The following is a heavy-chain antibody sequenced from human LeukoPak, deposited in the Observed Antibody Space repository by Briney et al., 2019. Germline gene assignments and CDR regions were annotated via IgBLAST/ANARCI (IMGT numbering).Heavy chain of an antibody. CDR2: INHSGST. D-gene: IGHD3-10*01. J-gene: IGHJ6*03. CDR1: GGSFSGYY. CDR3: ARRFGRKFGERFYYYHYMDV. Sequence: SETLSLTCAVYGGSFSGYYWNWIRQPPGKGLEWIGEINHSGSTNYNPSPKSRVTISVDTSKNQFSLRLTSVTAADTAVYYCARRFGRKFGERFYYYHYMDVWGKGTTVTISS. V-gene: IGHV4-34*01.